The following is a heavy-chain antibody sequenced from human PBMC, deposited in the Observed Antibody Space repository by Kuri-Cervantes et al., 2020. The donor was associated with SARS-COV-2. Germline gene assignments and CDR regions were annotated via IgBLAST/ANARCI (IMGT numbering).Heavy chain of an antibody. CDR3: ARGKVVVVPAAPGKGYFQH. V-gene: IGHV4-34*01. D-gene: IGHD2-2*01. J-gene: IGHJ1*01. CDR1: GGSFSGHY. CDR2: INHSGST. Sequence: GSLRLSCAVYGGSFSGHYWSWIRQPPGKGLEWIGEINHSGSTNYNPSLKSRVTISVDTSKNQFSLKLSSVTAADTAVYYCARGKVVVVPAAPGKGYFQHWGQGTLVTVSS.